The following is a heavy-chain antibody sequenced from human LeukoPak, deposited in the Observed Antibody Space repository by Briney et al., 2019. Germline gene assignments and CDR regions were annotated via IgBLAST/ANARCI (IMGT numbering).Heavy chain of an antibody. CDR2: IYPGDSDT. CDR3: ARAQTYEFWSGYYHY. D-gene: IGHD3-3*01. CDR1: GYSFTSYW. V-gene: IGHV5-51*01. Sequence: GESLKISCKGSGYSFTSYWIGWVRQMPGKGLEWMGIIYPGDSDTRYSPSFQGQVTISADKSISTAYLQWSSLKASDTAMYYCARAQTYEFWSGYYHYWGQGTLVTVSS. J-gene: IGHJ4*02.